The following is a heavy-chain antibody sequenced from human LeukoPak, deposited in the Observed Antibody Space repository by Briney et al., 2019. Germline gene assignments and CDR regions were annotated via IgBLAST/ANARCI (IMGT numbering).Heavy chain of an antibody. V-gene: IGHV1-3*01. CDR3: ARGGSVRPYPVDY. Sequence: GASVKVSCKASGYTFTSYAMHWGRQAPGQRREWMGWINAGNGNTKYSQKFQGRVTITRDTSASTAYMELSSLRSEDTAVYYCARGGSVRPYPVDYWGQGTLVTVSS. J-gene: IGHJ4*02. D-gene: IGHD5/OR15-5a*01. CDR2: INAGNGNT. CDR1: GYTFTSYA.